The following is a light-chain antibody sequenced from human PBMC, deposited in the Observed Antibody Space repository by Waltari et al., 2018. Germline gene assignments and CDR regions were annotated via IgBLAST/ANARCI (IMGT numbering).Light chain of an antibody. CDR1: ISDVGGYNY. V-gene: IGLV2-14*03. CDR3: SSYTTSGTL. CDR2: DVS. J-gene: IGLJ1*01. Sequence: QSALTQPASVSGSPGQSIAISCTGTISDVGGYNYFSWYQQHPGKAPKLMIYDVSNRPSGVSNRFSGSKSGNTASLTISGLQAEDEADYYCSSYTTSGTLFGTGTKVTVL.